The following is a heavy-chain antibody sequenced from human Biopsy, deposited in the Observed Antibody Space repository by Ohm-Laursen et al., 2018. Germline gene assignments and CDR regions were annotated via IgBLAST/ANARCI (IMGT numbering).Heavy chain of an antibody. CDR3: ARDRGHYSDRTVPGYFDL. Sequence: TLSLTCTVSGDSISSYYWSWIRQPPGKGLQWIGYVYYTGSTDYNPSLQSRVTISVDTSKNHFSLRLRSVTPADTAIYYCARDRGHYSDRTVPGYFDLWGRGTLVTVSS. CDR2: VYYTGST. CDR1: GDSISSYY. J-gene: IGHJ2*01. D-gene: IGHD3-22*01. V-gene: IGHV4-59*01.